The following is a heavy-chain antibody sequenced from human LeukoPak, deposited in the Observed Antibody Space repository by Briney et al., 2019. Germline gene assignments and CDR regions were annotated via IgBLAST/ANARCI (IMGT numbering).Heavy chain of an antibody. J-gene: IGHJ3*02. CDR1: GGSISSYY. D-gene: IGHD3-3*01. Sequence: SETLSLTCTVSGGSISSYYWSWIRQPAGKGLEWIGYIYHSGSTYYNPSLKSRVTISVDRSKNQFSLKLSSVTAADTAVYYCARGARRYYDFWSGPLDAFDIWGQGTMVTVSS. V-gene: IGHV4-59*06. CDR2: IYHSGST. CDR3: ARGARRYYDFWSGPLDAFDI.